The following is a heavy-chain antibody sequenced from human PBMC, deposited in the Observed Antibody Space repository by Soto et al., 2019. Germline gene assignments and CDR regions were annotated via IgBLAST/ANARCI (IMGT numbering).Heavy chain of an antibody. CDR3: AKEGDLIGYNYGSCFDY. D-gene: IGHD5-18*01. CDR2: ISSTSGYI. CDR1: GFTLSIYN. J-gene: IGHJ4*02. V-gene: IGHV3-21*04. Sequence: GGSLRLSCVASGFTLSIYNMNWVRQAPGKGLEWVSSISSTSGYIYYADSVKGRFTISRDNAKNSLYLQMNSLRAEDTAVYYCAKEGDLIGYNYGSCFDYWGQGTLVTVSS.